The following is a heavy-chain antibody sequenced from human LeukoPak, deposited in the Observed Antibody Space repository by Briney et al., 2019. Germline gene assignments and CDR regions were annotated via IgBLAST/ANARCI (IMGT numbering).Heavy chain of an antibody. CDR2: IKPNSGDT. D-gene: IGHD2-2*01. V-gene: IGHV1-2*02. CDR3: ARADSVPAGDYHYWYMDV. J-gene: IGHJ6*03. Sequence: ASVKVSCKASGFTLIDYIHWVRQDPRQGLQWMGWIKPNSGDTDYAQKFQGRVTMTRDTSISTVYMELSSLRSDDTAVYYCARADSVPAGDYHYWYMDVWGKGTTVTVSS. CDR1: GFTLIDY.